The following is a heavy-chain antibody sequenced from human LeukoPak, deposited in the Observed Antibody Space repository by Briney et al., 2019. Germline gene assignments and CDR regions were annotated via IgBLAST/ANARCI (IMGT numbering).Heavy chain of an antibody. CDR2: ISGSGGST. D-gene: IGHD2-15*01. V-gene: IGHV3-23*01. Sequence: PGGSLRLYRATSGFTFSSYAMSRVRQAPGKGLEWVSAISGSGGSTYYADSVKGRFTISRDNSKNTLYLQMNSLRAEDTAVYYCAKDPVVVLRVDYWGQGTLVTVSS. CDR3: AKDPVVVLRVDY. CDR1: GFTFSSYA. J-gene: IGHJ4*02.